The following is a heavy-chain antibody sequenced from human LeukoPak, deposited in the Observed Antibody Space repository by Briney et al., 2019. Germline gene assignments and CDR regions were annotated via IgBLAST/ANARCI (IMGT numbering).Heavy chain of an antibody. V-gene: IGHV4-59*01. J-gene: IGHJ4*02. CDR2: IYYTGST. Sequence: SETLSLTCTGSGGSITDYYWGWIRRPPGKGLEWMGYIYYTGSTSDNPSLKSRVTMSVDTSKNQFSLRLSSLTTADTAVYYCARAGRLGIGEDCWGQGALVTVSS. CDR1: GGSITDYY. CDR3: ARAGRLGIGEDC. D-gene: IGHD7-27*01.